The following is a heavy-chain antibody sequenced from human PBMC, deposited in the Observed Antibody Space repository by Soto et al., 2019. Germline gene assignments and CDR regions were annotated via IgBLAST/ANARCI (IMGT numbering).Heavy chain of an antibody. D-gene: IGHD2-8*01. J-gene: IGHJ4*02. CDR1: GFTFSSYG. CDR3: ARDQGYCTNGVCYDFDY. Sequence: GGSLRLSCAASGFTFSSYGMHWVRQAPGKGLEWVAVIWYDGSNKYYADSVKGRFTISRDNSKNTLYLQMNSLRAEDTAVYYCARDQGYCTNGVCYDFDYWGQGTLVTVSS. CDR2: IWYDGSNK. V-gene: IGHV3-33*01.